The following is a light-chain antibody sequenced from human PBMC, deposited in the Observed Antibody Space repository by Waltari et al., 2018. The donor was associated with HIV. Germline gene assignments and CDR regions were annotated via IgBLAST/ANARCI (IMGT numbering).Light chain of an antibody. Sequence: QSALPQPPSASGSPEQSVTISCTGTSSDVGPYNFVSWYHQPPGQASKRFILEIKKRPHAVPDRFSGSKSGNTASLTVSGLQAEDEADYYCSSCAGTNSHVVFGGGTKLTVL. CDR1: SSDVGPYNF. J-gene: IGLJ2*01. CDR3: SSCAGTNSHVV. CDR2: EIK. V-gene: IGLV2-8*01.